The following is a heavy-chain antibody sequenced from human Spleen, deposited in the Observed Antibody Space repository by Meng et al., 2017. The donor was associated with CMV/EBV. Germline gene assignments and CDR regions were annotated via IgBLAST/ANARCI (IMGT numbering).Heavy chain of an antibody. V-gene: IGHV3-48*04. CDR2: ISSSSSII. J-gene: IGHJ4*02. CDR1: GLTFSSYS. Sequence: GGSLRLSCAASGLTFSSYSMNWVRQAPGKGLEWVSHISSSSSIIYYADSVKGRFTVSRDNAKNSLYLQMNSLRADDTAVYYCAREAYDSSGYWIDYWGQGALVTVSS. D-gene: IGHD3-22*01. CDR3: AREAYDSSGYWIDY.